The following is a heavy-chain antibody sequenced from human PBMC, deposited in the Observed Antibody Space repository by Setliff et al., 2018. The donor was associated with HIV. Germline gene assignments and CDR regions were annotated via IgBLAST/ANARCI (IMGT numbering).Heavy chain of an antibody. CDR1: GGSISSTRYY. CDR3: ARGGGMDPFDY. J-gene: IGHJ4*02. D-gene: IGHD6-13*01. V-gene: IGHV4-39*07. Sequence: SETLSLTCTVSGGSISSTRYYWGWIRQPPGKGLEWIGSIYYSGNTYYNPSLKSRITISVDTSKNQFSLKLSSVTAADTAVYYCARGGGMDPFDYWGQGILVTVSS. CDR2: IYYSGNT.